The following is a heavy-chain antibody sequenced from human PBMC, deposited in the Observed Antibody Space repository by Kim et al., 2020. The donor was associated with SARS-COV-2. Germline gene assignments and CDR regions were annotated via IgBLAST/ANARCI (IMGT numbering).Heavy chain of an antibody. D-gene: IGHD3-10*01. CDR2: IKQDGSEK. Sequence: GGSLRLSCAASGFTFSYYWMSWVRQVPGKGLEWVANIKQDGSEKYYVYSVNGRFTISSDNPKNSLYLQMNSRRAEDTAVYYCVRLYDSYTSRNYYFYFDYGGRGAPDSVS. J-gene: IGHJ4*02. V-gene: IGHV3-7*01. CDR3: VRLYDSYTSRNYYFYFDY. CDR1: GFTFSYYW.